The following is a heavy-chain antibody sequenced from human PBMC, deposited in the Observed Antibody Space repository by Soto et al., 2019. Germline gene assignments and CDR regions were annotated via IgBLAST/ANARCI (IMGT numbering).Heavy chain of an antibody. CDR3: ARRARRDFYSMDV. V-gene: IGHV3-64*01. J-gene: IGHJ6*03. CDR1: GFTLSGYA. D-gene: IGHD6-6*01. CDR2: ISSNGVGT. Sequence: EVQLAESGGGLAQPGGSLRLSCAASGFTLSGYAMDWVRQAPGKGLEYVSGISSNGVGTYYANSVQGRFTISRDNSKNTVYLQMGSPRPEDMAVYYCARRARRDFYSMDVWGKGTTVTVSS.